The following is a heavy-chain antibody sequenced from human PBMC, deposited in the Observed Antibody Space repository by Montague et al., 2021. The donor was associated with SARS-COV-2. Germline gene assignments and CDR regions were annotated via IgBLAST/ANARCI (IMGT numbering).Heavy chain of an antibody. D-gene: IGHD1-7*01. CDR2: ISSSGSTI. CDR1: GFTFSSYE. J-gene: IGHJ4*02. V-gene: IGHV3-48*03. Sequence: SLRLSFAASGFTFSSYEMNWVRRAPGKGLEWVSYISSSGSTIYYADSVKGRFTISRDNAKNSLYLQMNSLRAEDTAVYYCAREQPYNWNYDRPHFDYWGQGTLVTVSS. CDR3: AREQPYNWNYDRPHFDY.